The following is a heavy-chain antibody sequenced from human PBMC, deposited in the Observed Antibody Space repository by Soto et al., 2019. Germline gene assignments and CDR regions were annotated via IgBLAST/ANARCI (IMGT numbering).Heavy chain of an antibody. CDR3: ARHSYYYDSSGYAGDI. CDR1: GYSFTSYW. J-gene: IGHJ3*02. CDR2: IYPGDSDT. D-gene: IGHD3-22*01. Sequence: LGESLKISCKGSGYSFTSYWIGWVRQMPGKGLEWMGIIYPGDSDTRYSPSFQGQVTISADKSISTAYPQWSSLKASDTAMYYCARHSYYYDSSGYAGDIWGQGTMVTVSS. V-gene: IGHV5-51*01.